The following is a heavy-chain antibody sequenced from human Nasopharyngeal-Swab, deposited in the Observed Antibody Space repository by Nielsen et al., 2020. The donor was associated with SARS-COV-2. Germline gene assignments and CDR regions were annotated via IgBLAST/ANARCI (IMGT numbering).Heavy chain of an antibody. CDR3: VKANVLFWFGQFKNDGFDI. D-gene: IGHD3-10*01. CDR1: GFSFNNYG. J-gene: IGHJ3*02. CDR2: ISYEGSKK. Sequence: GESLKISCTASGFSFNNYGMHWVRQAPGKGLEWVAVISYEGSKKYYAESVEGRFTISRDYSKTTLYLQMNSLRPEDTAMYYCVKANVLFWFGQFKNDGFDIWGQGTMVAVSS. V-gene: IGHV3-30*18.